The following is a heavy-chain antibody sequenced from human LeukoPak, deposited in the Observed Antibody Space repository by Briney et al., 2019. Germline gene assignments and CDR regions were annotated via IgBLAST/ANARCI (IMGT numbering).Heavy chain of an antibody. D-gene: IGHD3-16*01. CDR3: AKEVMAETHFDY. Sequence: GGSLRLSCAVSGFTVSNNYMNWVRQAPGKGLEWVSIIYSGGRTYYADSVKGRFTISRDNSKNTLYLQMNSLRAEDTAVYYCAKEVMAETHFDYWGQGTLVTVSS. CDR1: GFTVSNNY. CDR2: IYSGGRT. V-gene: IGHV3-53*01. J-gene: IGHJ4*02.